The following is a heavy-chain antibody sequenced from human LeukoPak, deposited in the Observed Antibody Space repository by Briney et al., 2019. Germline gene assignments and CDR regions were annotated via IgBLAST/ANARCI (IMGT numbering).Heavy chain of an antibody. J-gene: IGHJ4*02. CDR1: GFNANWNY. Sequence: GGSLRLSCAVSGFNANWNYMSWVRQAPGKGLEWVSVIYSGGSTYYAESVMGRFTISRDISKNTVYLQMNSLRAGDTAVYYCATDTFGKPTHWGQGTLVTVSS. D-gene: IGHD3-16*01. CDR3: ATDTFGKPTH. V-gene: IGHV3-53*01. CDR2: IYSGGST.